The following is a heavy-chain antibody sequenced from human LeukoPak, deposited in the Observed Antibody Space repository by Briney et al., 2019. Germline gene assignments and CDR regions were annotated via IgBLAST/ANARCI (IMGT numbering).Heavy chain of an antibody. Sequence: PGRSLRLSCTASGFTFGDYAMSWVRQAPGKGLEWVGFVRSKAYGGTTEYAASVKGRFTISRDDSKSIAYLQMNSLKTEDTAVYYCTRDPHDYVDLNDFDIWGQGTMVTVSS. J-gene: IGHJ3*02. D-gene: IGHD4-17*01. CDR2: VRSKAYGGTT. V-gene: IGHV3-49*04. CDR3: TRDPHDYVDLNDFDI. CDR1: GFTFGDYA.